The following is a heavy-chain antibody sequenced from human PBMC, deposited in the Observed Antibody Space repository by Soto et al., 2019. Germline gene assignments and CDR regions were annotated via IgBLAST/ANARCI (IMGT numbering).Heavy chain of an antibody. CDR2: INPNGGST. J-gene: IGHJ4*02. D-gene: IGHD2-2*01. V-gene: IGHV1-46*01. CDR1: GYIFINYY. Sequence: QVHLVQSGAEVKKPGASVKVSCKASGYIFINYYIHWVRQAPGQGLEWIGIINPNGGSTNYAKKCRGRVTMARDTSTSTVYTDLSSLRSDDTSVYYCARHLPAADYCGQGPLVTVSS. CDR3: ARHLPAADY.